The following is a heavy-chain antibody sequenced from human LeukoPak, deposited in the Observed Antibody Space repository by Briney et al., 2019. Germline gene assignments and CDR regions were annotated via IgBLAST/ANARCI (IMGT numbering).Heavy chain of an antibody. Sequence: GESLKISCKGSGYIFTSYWISWVRQPPGQGLEWMGWINPNSGGTNYAQKFQGRVTMTRDTSNSTAYMELSRLRSNDTAVYYCARDLRLLWFGEIFNNWFDPWGQGTLVTVSS. D-gene: IGHD3-10*01. CDR2: INPNSGGT. J-gene: IGHJ5*02. CDR3: ARDLRLLWFGEIFNNWFDP. V-gene: IGHV1-2*02. CDR1: GYIFTSYW.